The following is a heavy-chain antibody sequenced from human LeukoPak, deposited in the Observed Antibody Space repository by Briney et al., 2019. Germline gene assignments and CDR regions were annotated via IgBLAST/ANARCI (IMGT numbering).Heavy chain of an antibody. CDR2: IYSGGST. CDR1: GFAVSSNY. CDR3: ARDLGWDSESYSSLAFDI. D-gene: IGHD1-26*01. Sequence: GGSLRLSCAASGFAVSSNYMSWVRQAPGKGLEWVSVIYSGGSTYYADSVKGRFTISRDDSKNTLYLQMNSLRAEDTAVYYCARDLGWDSESYSSLAFDIWGQGTMVTVSS. J-gene: IGHJ3*02. V-gene: IGHV3-66*01.